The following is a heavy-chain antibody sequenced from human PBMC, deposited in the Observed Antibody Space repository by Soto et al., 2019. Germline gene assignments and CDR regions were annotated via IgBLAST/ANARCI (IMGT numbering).Heavy chain of an antibody. V-gene: IGHV4-39*01. CDR3: ARSITIFGVAPRHYFDY. D-gene: IGHD3-3*01. CDR1: GGSISSSSHY. CDR2: IYYSGST. Sequence: RSLTCTVSGGSISSSSHYWGWIRQPPGKGLEWIGSIYYSGSTYYNPSLKSRVTISVDTSKNQFSLKLSSVTAADTAVYYCARSITIFGVAPRHYFDYWGQGTLVTVSS. J-gene: IGHJ4*02.